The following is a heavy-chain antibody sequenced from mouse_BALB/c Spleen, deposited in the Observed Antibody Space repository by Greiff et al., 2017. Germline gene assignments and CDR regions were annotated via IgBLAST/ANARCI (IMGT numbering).Heavy chain of an antibody. CDR2: ISYSGST. CDR1: GYSITSDYA. J-gene: IGHJ3*01. V-gene: IGHV3-2*02. Sequence: EVKLQESGPGLVKPSQSLSLTCTVTGYSITSDYAWNWIRQFPGNKLEWMGYISYSGSTSYNPSLKSRISITRDTSKNQFFLQLNSVTTEDTATYYCARGTTATGWFAYWGQGTLVTVSA. CDR3: ARGTTATGWFAY. D-gene: IGHD1-2*01.